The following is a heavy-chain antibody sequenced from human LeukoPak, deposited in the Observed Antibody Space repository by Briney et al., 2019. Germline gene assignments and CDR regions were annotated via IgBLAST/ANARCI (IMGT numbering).Heavy chain of an antibody. D-gene: IGHD3-10*01. Sequence: TLSLTCTVSGGSISSGGYYWSWIRQHPGKGLEWIGYIYYSGSTYYNPSLKSRVTISVDTSKNQFSLKLSSVTAADTAVYYCARELARFGELGMIDYWGQGTLVTVSS. CDR2: IYYSGST. J-gene: IGHJ4*02. CDR3: ARELARFGELGMIDY. CDR1: GGSISSGGYY. V-gene: IGHV4-31*03.